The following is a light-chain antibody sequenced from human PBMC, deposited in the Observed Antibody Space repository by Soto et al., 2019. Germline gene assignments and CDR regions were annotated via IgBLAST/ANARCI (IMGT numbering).Light chain of an antibody. V-gene: IGKV1-39*01. CDR3: QQCYTTPLS. Sequence: DIQMTQSPSSLSASIGDRVTITCRASQEIKGRLNWYQHTRGRVPKLLIYGASNLESGVPSRFSGSGSGTDFTLRISGLQPEDFASYYCQQCYTTPLSFGGGTKVDIK. J-gene: IGKJ4*01. CDR1: QEIKGR. CDR2: GAS.